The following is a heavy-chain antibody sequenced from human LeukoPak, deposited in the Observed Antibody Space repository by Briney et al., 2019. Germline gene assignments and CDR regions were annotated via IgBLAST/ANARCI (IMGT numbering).Heavy chain of an antibody. CDR1: GYTFTGYY. J-gene: IGHJ4*02. CDR3: ARGGGIFRLRLGELSY. Sequence: ASVKVSCKASGYTFTGYYMHWVRQAPGQGLAWMGWINPNSGGTNYAQKFQGRVTMTRDTSISTAYMELSRLRSDDTAVYYCARGGGIFRLRLGELSYWGQGTLVTVSS. V-gene: IGHV1-2*02. D-gene: IGHD3-16*02. CDR2: INPNSGGT.